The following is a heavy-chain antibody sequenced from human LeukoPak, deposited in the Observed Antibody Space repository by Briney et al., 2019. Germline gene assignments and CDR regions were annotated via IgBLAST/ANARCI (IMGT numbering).Heavy chain of an antibody. D-gene: IGHD6-6*01. V-gene: IGHV4-59*01. Sequence: SETLSLTCTVSGGSISSYYWSWIRQPPGKGLEWIGYIYYSGSTNYNPSLKSRVTISVDTSKNQFSLKLSSVTAADTAVYYCARVEARVNASDIWGQGTMVTVSS. CDR2: IYYSGST. J-gene: IGHJ3*02. CDR1: GGSISSYY. CDR3: ARVEARVNASDI.